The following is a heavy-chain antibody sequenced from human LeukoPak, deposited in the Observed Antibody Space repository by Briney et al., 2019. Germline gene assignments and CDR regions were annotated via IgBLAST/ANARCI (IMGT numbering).Heavy chain of an antibody. CDR3: AKATPDIGWSMGASEI. CDR2: INNGGNT. J-gene: IGHJ3*02. Sequence: QPGGSLRLSCAGSGFTFSTYTMSWVRQSPGKGLEWVSAINNGGNTNYADSVKGRFTISRDNLKNPLYLQMNSLRAEETAVYFRAKATPDIGWSMGASEIWGQGTMVAVS. D-gene: IGHD6-19*01. V-gene: IGHV3-23*01. CDR1: GFTFSTYT.